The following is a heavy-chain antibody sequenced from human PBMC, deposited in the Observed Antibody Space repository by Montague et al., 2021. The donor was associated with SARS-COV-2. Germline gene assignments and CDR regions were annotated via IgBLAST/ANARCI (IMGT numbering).Heavy chain of an antibody. CDR2: ISTSSSTI. CDR3: ARDGGTITIFGVLSMLQYFDY. CDR1: GFTFSSYS. D-gene: IGHD3-3*01. V-gene: IGHV3-48*02. Sequence: SLRLSCAASGFTFSSYSINWVRQAPGKGLEWVSFISTSSSTIYYADSVKGRFTISRDNAKNSLYLQMNSLRDEDTAVYYCARDGGTITIFGVLSMLQYFDYWGQGTLVTASS. J-gene: IGHJ4*02.